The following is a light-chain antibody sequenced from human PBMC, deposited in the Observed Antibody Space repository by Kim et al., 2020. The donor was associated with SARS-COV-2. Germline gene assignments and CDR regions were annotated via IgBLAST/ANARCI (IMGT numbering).Light chain of an antibody. Sequence: VSPGQTASITCSGDKLSSKYVSWYQQKAGQSPLLLIYQDKKRPSGIPERFSGSNSGNTGTLTISGTQALDEADYYCQAWDTNTMIFGGGTQLTVL. J-gene: IGLJ2*01. CDR2: QDK. V-gene: IGLV3-1*01. CDR1: KLSSKY. CDR3: QAWDTNTMI.